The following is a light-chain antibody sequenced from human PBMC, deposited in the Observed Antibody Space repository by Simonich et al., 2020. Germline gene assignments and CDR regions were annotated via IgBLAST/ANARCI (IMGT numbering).Light chain of an antibody. CDR3: NSRDSSGNHWV. CDR2: GKN. J-gene: IGLJ3*02. V-gene: IGLV3-19*01. Sequence: SSELTQDPAVSVALGQTVRITCQGDSLRSYYASWYQQKPGQAPVLVIYGKNNLPSGIPDRLSGSSSGNTASLTITGAQAEDEADYYCNSRDSSGNHWVFGGGTKLTVL. CDR1: SLRSYY.